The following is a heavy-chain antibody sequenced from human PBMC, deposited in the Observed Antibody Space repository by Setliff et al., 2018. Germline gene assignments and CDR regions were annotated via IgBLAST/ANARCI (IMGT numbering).Heavy chain of an antibody. CDR2: IIHSGST. CDR1: GGSFSGYY. V-gene: IGHV4-34*12. J-gene: IGHJ6*02. CDR3: ARVDDGGYPDFYYYYGMDV. Sequence: SETLSLTCAVYGGSFSGYYWSWIRQPPGKRLEWIGEIIHSGSTNYNPSLKSRVTISMDTSKNQFSLKLSSVTAADTAVYYCARVDDGGYPDFYYYYGMDVWGQGTTVTVSS. D-gene: IGHD5-18*01.